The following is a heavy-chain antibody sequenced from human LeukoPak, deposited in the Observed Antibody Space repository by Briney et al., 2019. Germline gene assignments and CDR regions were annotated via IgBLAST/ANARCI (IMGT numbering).Heavy chain of an antibody. J-gene: IGHJ4*02. D-gene: IGHD1-26*01. Sequence: GGSLRLSCAASGFTFSSYAMSWVRQAPGKGLEWVSAISGSGGSTYYADSVKGRFTISRDNAKNSLYLQMNSLRAEDTAVYYCARDPVGPTTFDYWGQGTLVTVSS. CDR3: ARDPVGPTTFDY. CDR2: ISGSGGST. V-gene: IGHV3-23*01. CDR1: GFTFSSYA.